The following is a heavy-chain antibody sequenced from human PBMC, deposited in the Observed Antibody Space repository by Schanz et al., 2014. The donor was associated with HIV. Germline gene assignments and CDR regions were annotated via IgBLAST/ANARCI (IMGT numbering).Heavy chain of an antibody. CDR1: GGSISGYY. CDR2: INHSGGT. CDR3: AKSGGWGKVLYHFDY. D-gene: IGHD6-19*01. Sequence: QVQLQESGPGLVKPSETLSLTCTVSGGSISGYYWSWIRQPPGKGLEWIGEINHSGGTNYKSSLKSRVTISVDTSKNQFSLKVNSVTAADTAVYYCAKSGGWGKVLYHFDYWGQGTVVTVSS. V-gene: IGHV4-34*01. J-gene: IGHJ4*02.